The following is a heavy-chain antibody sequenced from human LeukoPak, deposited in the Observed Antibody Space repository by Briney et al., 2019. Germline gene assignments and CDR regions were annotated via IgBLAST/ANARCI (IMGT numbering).Heavy chain of an antibody. Sequence: ASVKVSCKASGYTFTSYGISWVRQAPGQGLEWMGWISAYNGNTNYAQKLQGRVTMTTDTSTSTAYMELGSLRSDDTAVYYCASHYCSSTSCYADYGMDVWGKGTTVTVSS. V-gene: IGHV1-18*04. CDR1: GYTFTSYG. D-gene: IGHD2-2*01. J-gene: IGHJ6*04. CDR2: ISAYNGNT. CDR3: ASHYCSSTSCYADYGMDV.